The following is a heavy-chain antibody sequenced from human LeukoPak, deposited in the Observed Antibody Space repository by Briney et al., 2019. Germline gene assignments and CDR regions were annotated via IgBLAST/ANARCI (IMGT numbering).Heavy chain of an antibody. CDR2: IIPIFGTA. CDR1: GGTFSSYA. Sequence: GASVKLSCKASGGTFSSYAISWVRQAPGQGLKWMGGIIPIFGTANYAQKFQGRVTITADESTSTAYMELSSLRSEDTAVYYCASPRMVRGVIITYAEYFQHWGQGTLVTVSS. D-gene: IGHD3-10*01. CDR3: ASPRMVRGVIITYAEYFQH. V-gene: IGHV1-69*13. J-gene: IGHJ1*01.